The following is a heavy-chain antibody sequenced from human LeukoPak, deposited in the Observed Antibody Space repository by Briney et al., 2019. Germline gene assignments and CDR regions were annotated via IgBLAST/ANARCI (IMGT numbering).Heavy chain of an antibody. Sequence: ASVKVSCKASGYTFTSYDINWVRQATGQGLEWMGWMNPNSGNTGYAQKFQGRVTMTRDTSTSTVYMELSSLRSEDTAVYYCARIAAAGRRVDYWGQGTLVTVSS. CDR3: ARIAAAGRRVDY. J-gene: IGHJ4*02. CDR1: GYTFTSYD. D-gene: IGHD6-13*01. CDR2: MNPNSGNT. V-gene: IGHV1-8*01.